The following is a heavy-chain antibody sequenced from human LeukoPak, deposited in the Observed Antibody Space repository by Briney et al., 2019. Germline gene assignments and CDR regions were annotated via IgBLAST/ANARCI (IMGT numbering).Heavy chain of an antibody. CDR2: VSDSGTST. J-gene: IGHJ4*02. CDR1: GFALSNHV. Sequence: PGGSLRLSCAASGFALSNHVMSWVRQAPGKGLEWVSGVSDSGTSTDYADSVKGRFTISRDNSKNMLYLQMNSLRAEDTAVYYCAKDRGIFYYRGFDYWGQGALVTVSS. D-gene: IGHD2-8*01. V-gene: IGHV3-23*01. CDR3: AKDRGIFYYRGFDY.